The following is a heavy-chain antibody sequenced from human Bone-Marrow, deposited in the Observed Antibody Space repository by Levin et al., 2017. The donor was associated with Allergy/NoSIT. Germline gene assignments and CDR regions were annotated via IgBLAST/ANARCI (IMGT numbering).Heavy chain of an antibody. CDR2: MYHSGDT. D-gene: IGHD6-19*01. V-gene: IGHV4-4*02. Sequence: TASETLSLTCTVSGGSISSDFWWSWVRQPPGKGLEWIGQMYHSGDTKYNPSLKSRVTISVDKSKNQFSLSLSSVTAADTAVYYCARISHRNGWYLAEAIDIWGQGTTVTVSS. CDR3: ARISHRNGWYLAEAIDI. CDR1: GGSISSDFW. J-gene: IGHJ3*02.